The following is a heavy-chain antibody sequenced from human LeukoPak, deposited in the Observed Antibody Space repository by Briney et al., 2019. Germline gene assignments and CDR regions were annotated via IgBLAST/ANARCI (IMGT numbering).Heavy chain of an antibody. CDR1: GFTFSSYG. V-gene: IGHV3-30*18. CDR3: AKLAAAGTNFGDY. CDR2: ISYDGSNK. D-gene: IGHD6-13*01. J-gene: IGHJ4*02. Sequence: GGSLRLSCAASGFTFSSYGMHWVRQAPGKGLEWVAVISYDGSNKYYADSVKGRFTISRDNSKNTLYLQMNSLRAEDTAVYYCAKLAAAGTNFGDYWGQGTLLTVSS.